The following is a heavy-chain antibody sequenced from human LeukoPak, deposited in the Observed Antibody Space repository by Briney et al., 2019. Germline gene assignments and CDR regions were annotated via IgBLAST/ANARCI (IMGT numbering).Heavy chain of an antibody. J-gene: IGHJ4*02. D-gene: IGHD6-13*01. Sequence: PGGSLRLSCAASGFTFDDYAMHWVRHAPGKGLEWVSGISWNSGSIGYADSVKGRFTISRDNAKNSLYLQMNSLRAEDTALYYCAKDSSSWYERTVDFDYWGQGTLVTVSS. CDR3: AKDSSSWYERTVDFDY. CDR1: GFTFDDYA. CDR2: ISWNSGSI. V-gene: IGHV3-9*01.